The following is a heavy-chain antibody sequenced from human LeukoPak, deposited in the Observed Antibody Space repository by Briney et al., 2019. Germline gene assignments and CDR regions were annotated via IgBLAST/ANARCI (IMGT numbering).Heavy chain of an antibody. J-gene: IGHJ4*02. CDR3: ARAPVVTAIPFDY. V-gene: IGHV1-2*02. D-gene: IGHD2-21*02. CDR1: GYTFTGYY. Sequence: ASVKVSCKASGYTFTGYYMHWVRQAPGQGLEWMGWINPNSGGTNYAQKFQGRVTMTRDTSISTAYMELSRLRSDDTAVYYCARAPVVTAIPFDYWGQGTLVTVSS. CDR2: INPNSGGT.